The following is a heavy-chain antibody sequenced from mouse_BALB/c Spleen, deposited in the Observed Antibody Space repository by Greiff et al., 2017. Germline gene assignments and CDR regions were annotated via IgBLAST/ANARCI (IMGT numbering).Heavy chain of an antibody. D-gene: IGHD1-1*01. V-gene: IGHV2-2*02. Sequence: VKLVESGPGLVQPSQSLSITCTVSGFSLTSYGVHWVRQSPGKGLEWLGVIWSGGSTDYNAAFISRLSISKDNSKSQVFFKMNSLQANDTAIYYCAREEPHYYGSPLYAMDYWGQGTSVTVSS. CDR1: GFSLTSYG. CDR3: AREEPHYYGSPLYAMDY. CDR2: IWSGGST. J-gene: IGHJ4*01.